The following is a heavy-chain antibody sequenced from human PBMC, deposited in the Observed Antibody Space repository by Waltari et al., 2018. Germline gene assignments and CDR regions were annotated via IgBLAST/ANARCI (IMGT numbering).Heavy chain of an antibody. D-gene: IGHD6-13*01. CDR2: FDPEDGET. CDR3: ATHSIAAAGYPYDYGMDV. V-gene: IGHV1-24*01. J-gene: IGHJ6*02. Sequence: QVQLVQSGAEVKKPGASVKVSCKVSGYTLTELSMHWVRQAPGKGLEWMGGFDPEDGETIYAQKCQGRVTMTEDTSTDTAYMELSSLRSEDTAVYYCATHSIAAAGYPYDYGMDVWGQGTTVTVSS. CDR1: GYTLTELS.